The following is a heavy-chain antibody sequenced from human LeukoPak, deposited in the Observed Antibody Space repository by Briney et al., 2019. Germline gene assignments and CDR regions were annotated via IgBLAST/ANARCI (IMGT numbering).Heavy chain of an antibody. V-gene: IGHV1-2*02. J-gene: IGHJ1*01. CDR1: GYTFTGYY. CDR2: INPNSGGT. Sequence: ASVKVSCKASGYTFTGYYMHWVRQAPGQGLEWMGWINPNSGGTNYAQKFQGRVTMTRDTSISTAYMELSRLSSVTAADTAVYYCARDRMSLQHWGQGTLVTVSS. CDR3: ARDRMSLQH. D-gene: IGHD2-8*01.